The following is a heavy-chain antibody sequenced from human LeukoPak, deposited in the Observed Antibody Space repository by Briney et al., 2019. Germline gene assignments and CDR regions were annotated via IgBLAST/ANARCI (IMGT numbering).Heavy chain of an antibody. CDR1: GGSISSYY. J-gene: IGHJ6*03. Sequence: MASETLSLTCTVSGGSISSYYWSWIRQPAGKGLEWIGRIYTSGSTNYNPSLKSRVTMSVDTSKNQFSLKLSSVTAADTAVYYCARAGYDSSVDGYYYYYMDVWGKGTTVTISS. D-gene: IGHD3-22*01. CDR3: ARAGYDSSVDGYYYYYMDV. V-gene: IGHV4-4*07. CDR2: IYTSGST.